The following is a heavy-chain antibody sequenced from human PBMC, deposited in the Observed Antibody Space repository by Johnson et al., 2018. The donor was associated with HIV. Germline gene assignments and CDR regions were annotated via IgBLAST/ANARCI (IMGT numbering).Heavy chain of an antibody. CDR1: GFTFDDYA. V-gene: IGHV3-20*04. CDR2: INWNGGST. CDR3: ARDRLREGYAFDI. Sequence: VLLVESGGGLVQPGGSLRLSCAAFGFTFDDYAMHWVRQAPGKGLEWVSLINWNGGSTGYADSVKGRFTISRDNAKNSLYLQMNSLRAEDTALYYCARDRLREGYAFDIWGQGTMVTVSS. D-gene: IGHD1-26*01. J-gene: IGHJ3*02.